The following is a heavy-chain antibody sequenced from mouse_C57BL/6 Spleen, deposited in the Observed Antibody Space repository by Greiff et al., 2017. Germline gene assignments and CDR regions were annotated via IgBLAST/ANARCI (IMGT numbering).Heavy chain of an antibody. J-gene: IGHJ1*03. CDR1: GYTFTSYW. V-gene: IGHV1-64*01. CDR3: ARNYYGSSPYWYFDV. CDR2: IHPNSGST. D-gene: IGHD1-1*01. Sequence: QVQLQQPGAELVQPGASVKLSCKASGYTFTSYWMHWVKQRPGQGLEWIGMIHPNSGSTNYNEKFKSKATLTVDKSSSTAYMQLSSLTSEDSAVYDCARNYYGSSPYWYFDVWGTGTTVTVSS.